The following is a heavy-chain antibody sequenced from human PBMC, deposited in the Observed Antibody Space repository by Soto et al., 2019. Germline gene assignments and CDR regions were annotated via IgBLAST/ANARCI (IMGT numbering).Heavy chain of an antibody. CDR3: ARVSLTGYYKPQAFDY. CDR1: GGSISSGGYY. V-gene: IGHV4-31*03. D-gene: IGHD3-9*01. Sequence: PSETLSLTCTVSGGSISSGGYYWSWIRQHPGKGLEWIGYIYYSGSTYYNPSLKSRVTISVDTSKNQFSLKLSSVTAADTAVYYCARVSLTGYYKPQAFDYWGQGTLVTVSS. J-gene: IGHJ4*02. CDR2: IYYSGST.